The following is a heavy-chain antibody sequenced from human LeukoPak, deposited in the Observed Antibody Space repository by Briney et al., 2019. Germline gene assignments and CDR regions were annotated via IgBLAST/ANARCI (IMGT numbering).Heavy chain of an antibody. Sequence: SETLSLTCAVYGGSFSGYYWSWIRQPPGKGLEWIGEINHSGSTNHNPSLKSRVTISVDTSKNQFSLKLSSVTAADTAVYYCARGKWLRLYYFDYWGQGTLVTVSS. CDR2: INHSGST. J-gene: IGHJ4*02. V-gene: IGHV4-34*01. CDR1: GGSFSGYY. D-gene: IGHD5-12*01. CDR3: ARGKWLRLYYFDY.